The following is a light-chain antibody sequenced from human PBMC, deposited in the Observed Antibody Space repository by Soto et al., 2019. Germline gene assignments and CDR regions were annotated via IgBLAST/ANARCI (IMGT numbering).Light chain of an antibody. Sequence: QPVLTQPPSVSAAPGQRVTISCTGSSSNIGAGYDVHWYQQLPGTAPKLLIYGNSNRPSGVPDRFSGSKSGTSASLAITGLQAEDEADYYCQSYDSSLSGFYVFGTGTKVTVL. CDR2: GNS. V-gene: IGLV1-40*01. J-gene: IGLJ1*01. CDR3: QSYDSSLSGFYV. CDR1: SSNIGAGYD.